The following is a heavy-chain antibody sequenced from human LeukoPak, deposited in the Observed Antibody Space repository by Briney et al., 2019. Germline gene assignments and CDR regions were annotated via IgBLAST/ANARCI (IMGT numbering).Heavy chain of an antibody. CDR1: DGSISSGSYY. CDR2: IYTRGST. J-gene: IGHJ4*02. Sequence: SETLSLTCTVSDGSISSGSYYWTWVRQPAGKGLEWIGRIYTRGSTTYNPSLQSRVTISLDTSKNLFSLNLRSVTAADTAVYYCARDDVGIAAAGGIYWGQGTLVTVSS. D-gene: IGHD6-13*01. V-gene: IGHV4-61*02. CDR3: ARDDVGIAAAGGIY.